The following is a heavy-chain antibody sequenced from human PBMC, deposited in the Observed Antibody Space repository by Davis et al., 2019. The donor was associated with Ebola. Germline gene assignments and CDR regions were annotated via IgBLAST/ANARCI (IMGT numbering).Heavy chain of an antibody. Sequence: GESLKISCAVSGFTFSSYRMHWVRQVPGTGLVWVSRINRDGSSTNYADSVKGRFTISRDNAKNSLYLQMNSLRAEDTAVYYCARDLIKPLDVWGQGTTVTVSS. CDR2: INRDGSST. CDR1: GFTFSSYR. J-gene: IGHJ6*02. CDR3: ARDLIKPLDV. V-gene: IGHV3-74*01.